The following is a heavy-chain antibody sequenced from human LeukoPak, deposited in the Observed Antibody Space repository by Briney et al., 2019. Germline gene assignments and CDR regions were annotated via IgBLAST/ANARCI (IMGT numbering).Heavy chain of an antibody. D-gene: IGHD2-15*01. J-gene: IGHJ5*02. CDR2: IYYSGST. V-gene: IGHV4-39*07. Sequence: TSETLSLTCTVSGGSISSSDYYWGWIRQPPGKGLEWIGNIYYSGSTYYNPSLKSRVTISVDTSKNQFSLKLTSVTAADTAVYYCAREHCSGGSCTDSRFDPWGQGTLVTVSS. CDR3: AREHCSGGSCTDSRFDP. CDR1: GGSISSSDYY.